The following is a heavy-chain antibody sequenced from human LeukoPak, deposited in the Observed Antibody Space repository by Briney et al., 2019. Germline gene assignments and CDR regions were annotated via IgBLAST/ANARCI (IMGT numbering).Heavy chain of an antibody. J-gene: IGHJ4*02. D-gene: IGHD2-2*01. CDR2: ISSSSSYI. V-gene: IGHV3-21*01. CDR3: ASSTSWLGWWYFDY. CDR1: GFTFSSYS. Sequence: PGGSLRLSCAASGFTFSSYSMNWVRQAPGKGLEWASSISSSSSYIYYADSVKGRFTISRDNAKNSLYLQMNSLRAEDTAVYYCASSTSWLGWWYFDYWGQGTLVTVSS.